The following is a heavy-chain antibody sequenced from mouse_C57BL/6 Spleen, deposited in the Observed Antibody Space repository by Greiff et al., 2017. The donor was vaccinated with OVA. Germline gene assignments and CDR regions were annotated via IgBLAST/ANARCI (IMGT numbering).Heavy chain of an antibody. V-gene: IGHV1-26*01. J-gene: IGHJ1*03. CDR3: ARSGYYGRGYFDV. D-gene: IGHD1-1*01. CDR2: INPNNGGT. Sequence: VQLQQSGPELVKPGASVKISCKASGYTFTDYYMNWVKQSHGKSLEWIGDINPNNGGTSYNQKFKGKATLTVDKSSSTAYMELRSLTSEDSAVYYCARSGYYGRGYFDVWGTGTTVTVSS. CDR1: GYTFTDYY.